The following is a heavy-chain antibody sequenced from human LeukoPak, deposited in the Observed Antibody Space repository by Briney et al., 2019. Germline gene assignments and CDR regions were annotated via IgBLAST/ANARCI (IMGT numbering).Heavy chain of an antibody. V-gene: IGHV3-9*01. CDR3: AKDYYGSGSYSRVDV. D-gene: IGHD3-10*01. J-gene: IGHJ6*02. CDR1: GFTFDDYP. Sequence: GGSLRLSCGASGFTFDDYPMHWVRQAPGKGLEWVSGICWNSGSIGYADSVKGRFTISRDNAKNSLYLQMNSLRAEDTALYYCAKDYYGSGSYSRVDVWGQGTTVTVSS. CDR2: ICWNSGSI.